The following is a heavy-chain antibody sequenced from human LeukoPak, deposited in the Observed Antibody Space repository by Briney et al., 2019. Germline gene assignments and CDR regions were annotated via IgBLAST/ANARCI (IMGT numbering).Heavy chain of an antibody. CDR3: ARGSYGYGNFDY. CDR2: INSDGSST. D-gene: IGHD5-18*01. CDR1: GLSVSSDW. V-gene: IGHV3-74*01. Sequence: GGSLRLSCAASGLSVSSDWMHWVRQVPGRGLVWVSRINSDGSSTSYADSVKGRFTISGDNAKNTLYLQMNSLRAEDTAVYYCARGSYGYGNFDYWGQGTLVTVSS. J-gene: IGHJ4*02.